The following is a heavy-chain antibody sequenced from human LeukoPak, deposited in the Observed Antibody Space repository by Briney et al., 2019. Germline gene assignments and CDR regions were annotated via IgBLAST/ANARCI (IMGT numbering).Heavy chain of an antibody. CDR3: ARDRLTIFGVVIGSNMDV. V-gene: IGHV3-21*01. J-gene: IGHJ6*03. D-gene: IGHD3-3*01. CDR1: GFTFSSYS. Sequence: KTGGSLRLSCAASGFTFSSYSMNWVRQAPGKGLEWVSSISSSSSYIYYADSVKGRFTISRDNAKNSLNLQMNSLRAEDTAVYYCARDRLTIFGVVIGSNMDVWGKGTTVTVSS. CDR2: ISSSSSYI.